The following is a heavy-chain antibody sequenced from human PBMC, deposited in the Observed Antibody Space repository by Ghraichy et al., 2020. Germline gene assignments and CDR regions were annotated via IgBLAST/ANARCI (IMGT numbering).Heavy chain of an antibody. Sequence: GGSLRLSCAASGFTFSSYAMSWVRQAPGKGLEWVSAISGNGGSTYYADSVKGRFTISRDNSKNTLYLQMNSLRAEDTAVYYCAKDDGDIVVVVAATPFDYWGQGTLVTVSS. CDR1: GFTFSSYA. J-gene: IGHJ4*02. V-gene: IGHV3-23*01. CDR3: AKDDGDIVVVVAATPFDY. D-gene: IGHD2-15*01. CDR2: ISGNGGST.